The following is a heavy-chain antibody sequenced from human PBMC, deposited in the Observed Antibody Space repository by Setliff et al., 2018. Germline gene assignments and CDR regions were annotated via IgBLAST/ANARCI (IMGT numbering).Heavy chain of an antibody. Sequence: PSETLSLTCTVSDDSFTSSRYYWGWIRQAPGGGLEWIGSISYSGTPYYNASVESRVTISIDTSRNQFSLELRSVTVADTATYYCVRPGGTTVVARHFDYWGAGILVTVPQ. CDR3: VRPGGTTVVARHFDY. V-gene: IGHV4-39*01. CDR2: ISYSGTP. CDR1: DDSFTSSRYY. J-gene: IGHJ4*01. D-gene: IGHD2-15*01.